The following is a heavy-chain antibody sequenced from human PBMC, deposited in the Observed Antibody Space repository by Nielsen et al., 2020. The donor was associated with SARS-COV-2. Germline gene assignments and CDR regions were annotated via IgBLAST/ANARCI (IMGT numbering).Heavy chain of an antibody. J-gene: IGHJ5*02. D-gene: IGHD2-2*01. Sequence: DSVKGRFTISRDNAKNSLHLQMDNLRVEDTAVYYCAGPASWGQGTLVTVSS. V-gene: IGHV3-7*03. CDR3: AGPAS.